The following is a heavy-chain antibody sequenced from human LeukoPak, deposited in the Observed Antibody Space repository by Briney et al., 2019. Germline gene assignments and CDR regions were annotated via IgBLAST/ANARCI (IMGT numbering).Heavy chain of an antibody. V-gene: IGHV3-30*04. J-gene: IGHJ4*02. CDR1: GFTFSNYA. CDR3: ARAGRGSGWPDY. CDR2: ISYDGSNK. D-gene: IGHD6-19*01. Sequence: PGGSLRLSCAASGFTFSNYAMHWVRQAPGKGLEWVAVISYDGSNKFYADSVKGRFTISRDNSKTTLHLQMNSLRAEDTAVYYCARAGRGSGWPDYWGQGTLVTVSS.